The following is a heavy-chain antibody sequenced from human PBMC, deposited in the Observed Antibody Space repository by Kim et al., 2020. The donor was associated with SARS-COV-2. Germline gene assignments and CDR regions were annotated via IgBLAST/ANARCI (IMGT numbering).Heavy chain of an antibody. CDR2: INHSGSI. Sequence: SETLSLTCAVYGGSFSGYYWSWIRQPPGKGLEWIGEINHSGSINYNPSLKSRVTISVDTSKNQFSLKLSSVTAADTAVYYCARVRVYCSSTSCVGWFDP. V-gene: IGHV4-34*01. CDR1: GGSFSGYY. J-gene: IGHJ5*02. D-gene: IGHD2-2*01. CDR3: ARVRVYCSSTSCVGWFDP.